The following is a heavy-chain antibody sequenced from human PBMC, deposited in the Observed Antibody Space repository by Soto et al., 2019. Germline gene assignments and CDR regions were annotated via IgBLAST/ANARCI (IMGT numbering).Heavy chain of an antibody. CDR2: ISGGGDRI. Sequence: EVQLLESGGGLVQPGGSLGLSCAASGFTFTSHALSWVRQAPGRGLERVAAISGGGDRIEFADSVKGRFVISRDNSQNTIYLQLNSLRVEDTAVYYCAKSGRWYLGDYFDYWGQGTLVTVSS. D-gene: IGHD6-13*01. V-gene: IGHV3-23*01. CDR1: GFTFTSHA. J-gene: IGHJ4*02. CDR3: AKSGRWYLGDYFDY.